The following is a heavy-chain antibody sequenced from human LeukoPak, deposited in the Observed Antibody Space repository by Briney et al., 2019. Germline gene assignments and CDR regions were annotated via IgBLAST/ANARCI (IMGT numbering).Heavy chain of an antibody. V-gene: IGHV1-69*13. Sequence: RWASVKVSCKASGGSFTFTSHAISWVRQAPGQGLEWMGGLIPIYGSANYAQKFQGRVTITSDESTRTVHMALSSLRPEDSAVYYCARFFYDESADAFDIWGQGTMVTVSS. CDR2: LIPIYGSA. J-gene: IGHJ3*02. D-gene: IGHD2/OR15-2a*01. CDR1: GGSFTFTSHA. CDR3: ARFFYDESADAFDI.